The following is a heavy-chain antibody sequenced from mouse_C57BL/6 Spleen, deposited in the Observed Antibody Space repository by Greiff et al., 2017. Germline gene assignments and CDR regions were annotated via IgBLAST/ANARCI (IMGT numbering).Heavy chain of an antibody. CDR3: ARSWEGYYVDY. CDR2: IYPGDGDT. CDR1: GYAFSSYW. Sequence: QVQLQQSGAELVKPGASVKISCKASGYAFSSYWMNWVKQRPGKGLEWIGQIYPGDGDTNYNGKFKGKATLTADKSSSTAYMQLSSLTSEDSAFYCCARSWEGYYVDYWGQGTTLTVSS. J-gene: IGHJ2*01. D-gene: IGHD4-1*01. V-gene: IGHV1-80*01.